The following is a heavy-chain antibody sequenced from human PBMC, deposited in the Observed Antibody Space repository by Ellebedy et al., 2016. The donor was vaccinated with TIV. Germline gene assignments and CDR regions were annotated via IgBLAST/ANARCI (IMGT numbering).Heavy chain of an antibody. Sequence: GGSLRLSCAASGFTFSSYWMHWVRQAPGKGLVWVSRINSDGSDTDYADSVKGRFPISRDNAKNTQYLQMNSLRAEDTAVYYCAREYCSGGSCYAVFWFDPWGQGTLVTVSS. CDR3: AREYCSGGSCYAVFWFDP. CDR1: GFTFSSYW. D-gene: IGHD2-15*01. CDR2: INSDGSDT. J-gene: IGHJ5*02. V-gene: IGHV3-74*01.